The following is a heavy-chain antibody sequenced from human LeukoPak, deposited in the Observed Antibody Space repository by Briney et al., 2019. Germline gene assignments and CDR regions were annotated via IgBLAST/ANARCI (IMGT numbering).Heavy chain of an antibody. CDR2: ITGSGGTT. CDR3: ARGIAAAATFDY. J-gene: IGHJ4*02. Sequence: GGSLRLSCAASGFTFSSYGMSWVRQAPGKGLEWVSVITGSGGTTYYADSVKGRFTISRDNSKNTLYLQMNSLRAEDTAVYYCARGIAAAATFDYWGQGTLVTVSS. CDR1: GFTFSSYG. V-gene: IGHV3-23*01. D-gene: IGHD6-13*01.